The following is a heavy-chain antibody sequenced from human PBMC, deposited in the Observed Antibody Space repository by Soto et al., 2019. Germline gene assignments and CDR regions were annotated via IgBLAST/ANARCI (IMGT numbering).Heavy chain of an antibody. CDR1: GFSLSTSGMA. D-gene: IGHD3-3*01. J-gene: IGHJ4*02. CDR2: IYWDDDK. V-gene: IGHV2-5*02. Sequence: QITLKESGPTLEKPTQTLTLTCSFSGFSLSTSGMAVGWIRQPPGKALEWLALIYWDDDKRYTPSLRNRLTITKVSSKNQVDLRMTSMDPVDPGTYYCARGHLRSLHSRGFDYWGQRTLVTVSS. CDR3: ARGHLRSLHSRGFDY.